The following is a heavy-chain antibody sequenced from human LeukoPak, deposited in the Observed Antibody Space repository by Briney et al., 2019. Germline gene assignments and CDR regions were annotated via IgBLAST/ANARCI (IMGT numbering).Heavy chain of an antibody. V-gene: IGHV3-30*18. D-gene: IGHD6-19*01. CDR3: AKVDISSGWYQSIDY. J-gene: IGHJ4*02. Sequence: GGSLRLSCAASGFTFSSYGMHWVRQAPGKGLEWVAVISYDGSNKYYADSVKGRFTISRDNSKNTLYLQMNSLRAEDTAVYYCAKVDISSGWYQSIDYWGQGTLVTVSS. CDR1: GFTFSSYG. CDR2: ISYDGSNK.